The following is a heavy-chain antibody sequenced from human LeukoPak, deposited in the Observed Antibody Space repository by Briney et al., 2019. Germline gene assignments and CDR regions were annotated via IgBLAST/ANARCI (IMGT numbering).Heavy chain of an antibody. D-gene: IGHD5-18*01. CDR3: VSPRGFSYGYFEY. CDR2: IYYSKNT. Sequence: SETLSLTCTVSGGSISSSSAYWGWIRQPPGKGLEWIGSIYYSKNTYYNPSLKSRVTISADTSKNQFSLTLGSVSATDTAVYYCVSPRGFSYGYFEYWGQGTLVTVSS. V-gene: IGHV4-39*01. J-gene: IGHJ4*02. CDR1: GGSISSSSAY.